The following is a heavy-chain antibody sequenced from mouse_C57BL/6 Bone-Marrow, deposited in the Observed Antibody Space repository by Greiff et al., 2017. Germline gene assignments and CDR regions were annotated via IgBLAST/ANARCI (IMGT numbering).Heavy chain of an antibody. CDR1: GYTFTSYW. CDR2: IYPGSGST. D-gene: IGHD2-4*01. J-gene: IGHJ4*01. CDR3: ARKDYDLYYAMDY. V-gene: IGHV1-55*01. Sequence: QVQLQQPGAELVKPVASVKMSCKASGYTFTSYWITWVKQRPGQGLEWIGDIYPGSGSTNYNEKFKSKATLTVDTSSSTAYMQLSSLTSEDSAVYYCARKDYDLYYAMDYWGQGTSVTVSS.